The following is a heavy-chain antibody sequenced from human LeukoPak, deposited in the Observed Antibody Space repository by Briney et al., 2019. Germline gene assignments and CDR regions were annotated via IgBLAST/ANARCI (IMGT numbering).Heavy chain of an antibody. CDR1: GGSFSGYY. Sequence: SETLSLTCAVYGGSFSGYYWSWIRQPPGKGLEWIGEINHSGSTNYNPSLKSRVTISVGTSKNQFSLKLSSVTAADTAVYYCARGFGIVVVPAAPRNWFDPWGQGTLVTVSS. CDR3: ARGFGIVVVPAAPRNWFDP. V-gene: IGHV4-34*01. J-gene: IGHJ5*02. CDR2: INHSGST. D-gene: IGHD2-2*01.